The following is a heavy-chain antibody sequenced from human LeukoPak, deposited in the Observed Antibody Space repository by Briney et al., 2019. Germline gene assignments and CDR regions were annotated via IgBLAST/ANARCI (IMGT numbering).Heavy chain of an antibody. D-gene: IGHD4-23*01. CDR1: GFTFSSYW. CDR3: AGDSGWLLRY. J-gene: IGHJ4*02. CDR2: IKQDGSEK. Sequence: GGSLRLSCAASGFTFSSYWMTWVRQAPGKGLEWVAIIKQDGSEKYYVDSVKGRFTISRDNAKNSLFLQMNSLRAEDTAVYYCAGDSGWLLRYWGQGTLVTVSS. V-gene: IGHV3-7*01.